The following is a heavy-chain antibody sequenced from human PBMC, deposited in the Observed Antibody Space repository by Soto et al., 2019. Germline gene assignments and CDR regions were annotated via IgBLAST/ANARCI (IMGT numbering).Heavy chain of an antibody. CDR3: ARVGGGRAYYGMDV. D-gene: IGHD2-15*01. J-gene: IGHJ6*02. CDR2: IYHSGST. CDR1: GGSISSSNW. V-gene: IGHV4-4*02. Sequence: QVQLQESGPGLVKPSGTLSLTCAVSGGSISSSNWWSWVRQPPGQGLEWIGEIYHSGSTNYNPSLKSRVTISVDKSKTQFSQKLSSVTAAETAVYYCARVGGGRAYYGMDVWGQGTTVTVSS.